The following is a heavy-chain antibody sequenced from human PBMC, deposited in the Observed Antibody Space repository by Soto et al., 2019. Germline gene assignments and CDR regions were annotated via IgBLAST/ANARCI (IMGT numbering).Heavy chain of an antibody. Sequence: GGSLRLSCAASGFTFSCCAMTWVRQAPGKGLEWVSSISGGGGSTYYADSVKGRFTISRDNSKSTLHLQMNSLRAEDTAVYYCAKFPGLAVANFDYWGQGTLVTVSS. J-gene: IGHJ4*02. V-gene: IGHV3-23*01. CDR2: ISGGGGST. D-gene: IGHD6-19*01. CDR3: AKFPGLAVANFDY. CDR1: GFTFSCCA.